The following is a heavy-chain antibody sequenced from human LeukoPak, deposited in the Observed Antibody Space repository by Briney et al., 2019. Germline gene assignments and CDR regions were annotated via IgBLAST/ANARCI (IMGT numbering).Heavy chain of an antibody. D-gene: IGHD3-16*01. CDR1: GYTFTGYY. J-gene: IGHJ4*02. Sequence: ASVKVSCKASGYTFTGYYMHWVRQAPGQGLEWMGRINPNSGGTNYAQKFQGRVIMTRDTSISAAYMELSRLRSDDTAVYYCARGRLGTDGDYWGQGTLVTVSS. CDR2: INPNSGGT. V-gene: IGHV1-2*06. CDR3: ARGRLGTDGDY.